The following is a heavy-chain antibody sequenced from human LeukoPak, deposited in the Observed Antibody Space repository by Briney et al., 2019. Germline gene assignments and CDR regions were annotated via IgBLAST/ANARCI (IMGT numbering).Heavy chain of an antibody. D-gene: IGHD2-15*01. J-gene: IGHJ4*02. CDR1: GGTFSSYA. CDR3: ARHRIVVVVAATRVYFDY. CDR2: IIPIFGTA. V-gene: IGHV1-69*06. Sequence: ASVKVSCRASGGTFSSYAISWVRQAPGQGLEWMGGIIPIFGTANYAQKFQGRVTITADKSTSTAYMELSSLRSEDTAVYYCARHRIVVVVAATRVYFDYWGQGTLVTVSS.